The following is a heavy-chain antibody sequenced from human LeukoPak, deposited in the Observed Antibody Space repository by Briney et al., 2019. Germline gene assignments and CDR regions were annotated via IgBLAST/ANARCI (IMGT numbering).Heavy chain of an antibody. CDR1: GGSMGHH. CDR3: AREDIVHFDY. CDR2: IYTSGST. V-gene: IGHV4-4*07. J-gene: IGHJ4*02. Sequence: SETLSLTCSVSGGSMGHHWSWIRQPAGKGLEWIGRIYTSGSTNYNPSLKSRVTISVDTSKNQFSLKLSSVTAADTAVYYCAREDIVHFDYWGQGTLVTVSS. D-gene: IGHD2-8*01.